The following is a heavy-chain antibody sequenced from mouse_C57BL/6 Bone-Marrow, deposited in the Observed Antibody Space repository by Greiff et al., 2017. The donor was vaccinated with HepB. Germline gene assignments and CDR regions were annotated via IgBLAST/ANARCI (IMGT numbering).Heavy chain of an antibody. V-gene: IGHV1-26*01. CDR2: INPNNGGT. CDR3: TGSLYYDYPTYAMDY. Sequence: VQLQQSGPELVKPGASVKISCKASGYTFTDYYMNWVKQSHGKSLEWIGDINPNNGGTSYNQKFKGKATLTVDKSSSTAYMELRSLTSEDSAVYYCTGSLYYDYPTYAMDYWGQGTSVTVSS. D-gene: IGHD2-4*01. J-gene: IGHJ4*01. CDR1: GYTFTDYY.